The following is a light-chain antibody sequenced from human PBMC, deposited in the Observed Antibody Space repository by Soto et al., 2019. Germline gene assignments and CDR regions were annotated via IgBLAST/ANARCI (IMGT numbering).Light chain of an antibody. Sequence: IVLTQSPGILSLSPGERATLSCRASQSLTNNYLAWYQQKPGQAPRLLIYAASSRATGIPDRFSGSGSETDFTLTISRLEPQDFAVYYCQQYGSSLPVTFGGGTNVDIK. J-gene: IGKJ4*01. V-gene: IGKV3-20*01. CDR1: QSLTNNY. CDR2: AAS. CDR3: QQYGSSLPVT.